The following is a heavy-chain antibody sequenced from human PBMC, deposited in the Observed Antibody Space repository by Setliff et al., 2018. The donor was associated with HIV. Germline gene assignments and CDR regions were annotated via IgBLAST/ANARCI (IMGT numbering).Heavy chain of an antibody. V-gene: IGHV3-30*02. CDR1: GFTFSSYG. CDR3: AKTSGWTTIDY. Sequence: PGGSLRLSCAASGFTFSSYGMHWVRQVPGKGLEWVAFIRNDGSNEYYIDSVKGRFTISRDDSKNTVYLQMNSLTAEDTAVYYCAKTSGWTTIDYWGQGTRVTVSS. CDR2: IRNDGSNE. D-gene: IGHD6-19*01. J-gene: IGHJ4*02.